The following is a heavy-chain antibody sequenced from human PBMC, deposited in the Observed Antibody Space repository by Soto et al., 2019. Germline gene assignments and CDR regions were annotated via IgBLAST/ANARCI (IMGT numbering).Heavy chain of an antibody. V-gene: IGHV4-39*01. CDR3: ARRLDSNYGLGENWFDP. CDR1: GGSISSISYY. D-gene: IGHD4-4*01. CDR2: IYYSGST. Sequence: PSETLSLTCTVSGGSISSISYYWGWIRQPPGKGLEWIGSIYYSGSTYYNPSLKSRVTISVDTSKNQFSLKLSSVTAADTAVYYCARRLDSNYGLGENWFDPWGQGTLVTVSS. J-gene: IGHJ5*02.